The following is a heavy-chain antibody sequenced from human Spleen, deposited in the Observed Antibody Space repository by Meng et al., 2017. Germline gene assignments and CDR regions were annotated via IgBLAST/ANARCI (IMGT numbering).Heavy chain of an antibody. Sequence: QVQLQQWGAGLFKPSETLSLTCAFYGGSFSAYDWSWIRQPPGKGLEWLGQINHSGSTNDNPSLKSRVTISIDTSRNQLSLKLSSVTAADTAVYYCRLAYCMGDCVDYWGQGTLVTVSS. CDR3: RLAYCMGDCVDY. V-gene: IGHV4-34*01. CDR2: INHSGST. J-gene: IGHJ4*02. CDR1: GGSFSAYD. D-gene: IGHD2-21*01.